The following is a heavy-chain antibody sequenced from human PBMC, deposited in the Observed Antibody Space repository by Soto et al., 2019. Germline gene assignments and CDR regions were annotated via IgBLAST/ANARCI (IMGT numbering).Heavy chain of an antibody. J-gene: IGHJ6*02. D-gene: IGHD6-13*01. Sequence: GGSLRLSCAASGFTFSSYGMHWVRQAPGKGLEWVAVISYDGSNKYYADSVKGRFTISRDNSKNTLYLQMNSLRAEDTAVYYCAKDAPALAAAVFYGMDVWGQGTTVTVSS. V-gene: IGHV3-30*18. CDR3: AKDAPALAAAVFYGMDV. CDR2: ISYDGSNK. CDR1: GFTFSSYG.